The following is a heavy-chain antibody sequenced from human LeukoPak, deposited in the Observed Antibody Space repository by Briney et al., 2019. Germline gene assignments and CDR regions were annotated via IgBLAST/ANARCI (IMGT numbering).Heavy chain of an antibody. V-gene: IGHV3-66*01. Sequence: GGSLRLSCTVSGFTLSSYEMTWFRQPPGKGLEWVSSIGYGGSDTHYADSVKGRFTISRDNSKNTLYLQMNSLRAEDTAVYYCARGDTAMNLFDYWGQGTLVTVSS. CDR2: IGYGGSDT. CDR1: GFTLSSYE. D-gene: IGHD5-18*01. J-gene: IGHJ4*02. CDR3: ARGDTAMNLFDY.